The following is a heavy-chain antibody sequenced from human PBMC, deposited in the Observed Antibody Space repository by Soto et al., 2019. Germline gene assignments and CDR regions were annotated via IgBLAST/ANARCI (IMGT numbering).Heavy chain of an antibody. J-gene: IGHJ4*02. CDR2: IYWDDDK. V-gene: IGHV2-5*05. Sequence: QITLKESGPTLVKPTQTLTLTCTFSGFSLTTTEVGVGWIRQPPGKALEWLAHIYWDDDKRYGPSLKSRLSIPKDTSKNQVVLTMTNMDPVDTATYYCAHSSDTTLALDYWGQGTLVTVSS. CDR1: GFSLTTTEVG. CDR3: AHSSDTTLALDY. D-gene: IGHD5-18*01.